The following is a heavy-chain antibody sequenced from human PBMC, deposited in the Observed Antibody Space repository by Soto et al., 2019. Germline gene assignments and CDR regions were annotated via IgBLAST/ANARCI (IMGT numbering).Heavy chain of an antibody. J-gene: IGHJ4*02. CDR1: GGSISSGGYY. CDR3: ARRKYYYDSSGYFGIDY. Sequence: SETLSLTCTVSGGSISSGGYYWSWIRQHPGKGLEWIGYIYYSGSTYYNPSLKSRVTISVDTSKNQFSLKLSSVTAADTAVYYCARRKYYYDSSGYFGIDYWGQGTLVTVSS. V-gene: IGHV4-31*03. CDR2: IYYSGST. D-gene: IGHD3-22*01.